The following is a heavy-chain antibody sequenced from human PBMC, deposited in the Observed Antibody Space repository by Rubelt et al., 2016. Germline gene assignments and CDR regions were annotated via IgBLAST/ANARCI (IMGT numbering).Heavy chain of an antibody. CDR1: GFTFSSYA. J-gene: IGHJ1*01. CDR2: ISYDGSNK. CDR3: ARVSGTTGVQH. D-gene: IGHD1-7*01. Sequence: QVQLVESGGGVVQPGRSLRLSCAASGFTFSSYAMHWVRQAPGKGLEWVAVISYDGSNKYYADSVKGRFTISRDNSQNPLYLQMNSLRAEDTAVYYCARVSGTTGVQHWGQGTLVTVSS. V-gene: IGHV3-30*04.